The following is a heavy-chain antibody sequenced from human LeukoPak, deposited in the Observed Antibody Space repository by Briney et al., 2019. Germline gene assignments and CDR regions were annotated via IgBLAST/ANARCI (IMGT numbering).Heavy chain of an antibody. J-gene: IGHJ4*02. CDR1: GFTFGDYA. D-gene: IGHD3-9*01. V-gene: IGHV3-49*04. CDR3: NRVGDILTFDY. CDR2: IRSKAYGATR. Sequence: GGSLRLSCTASGFTFGDYAMSWVRQAPGKGLEWVGFIRSKAYGATREYAASVKGRFTISRDDSRSIAYLQMNRLKNEETAVYYCNRVGDILTFDYWGQGTVVTVSS.